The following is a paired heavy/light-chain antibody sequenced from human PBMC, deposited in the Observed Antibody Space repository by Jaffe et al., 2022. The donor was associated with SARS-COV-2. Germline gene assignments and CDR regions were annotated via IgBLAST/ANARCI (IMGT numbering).Light chain of an antibody. Sequence: EVVLTQSPATLSVSPGERATLSCRASQSVSSNLAWYQQKPGQAPRLLIYDVSTRATGVPARFSGSGSGTEFTLTISSLQSEDFAVYHCQQYNYWYTFGQGTKLEIK. CDR3: QQYNYWYT. V-gene: IGKV3-15*01. J-gene: IGKJ2*01. CDR2: DVS. CDR1: QSVSSN.
Heavy chain of an antibody. CDR3: VRSERSSCTWFDT. J-gene: IGHJ5*02. V-gene: IGHV3-11*01. Sequence: QVQLVESGGGLVEPGGSLRLSCLPSGFIFGDYYMSWIRQAPGKGLEWISHISSNAINTGYADSVRGRFTISRDNARNALYLQMNSLKADDTAVYYCVRSERSSCTWFDTWGQGTLVTVSS. CDR1: GFIFGDYY. CDR2: ISSNAINT. D-gene: IGHD2-2*01.